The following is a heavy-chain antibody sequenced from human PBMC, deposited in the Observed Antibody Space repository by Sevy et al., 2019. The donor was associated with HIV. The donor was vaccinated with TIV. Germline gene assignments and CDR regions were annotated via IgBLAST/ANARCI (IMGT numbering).Heavy chain of an antibody. Sequence: GGSLRLSCVVSGLTFSSDSMNWVRQAPGKGLEWLAYISSSSRTIYYADSVEGRFTISRDNDKKSVFLQMTNRRDEDSATYYCARDVDTPFVRSFDSWGQGTLVTVSS. D-gene: IGHD5-18*01. CDR2: ISSSSRTI. J-gene: IGHJ4*02. V-gene: IGHV3-48*02. CDR1: GLTFSSDS. CDR3: ARDVDTPFVRSFDS.